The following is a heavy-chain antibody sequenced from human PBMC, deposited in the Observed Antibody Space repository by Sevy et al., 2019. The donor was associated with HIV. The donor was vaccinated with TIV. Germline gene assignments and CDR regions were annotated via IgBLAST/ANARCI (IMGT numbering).Heavy chain of an antibody. Sequence: GGSLRLSCAASGFTFSSYSMNWVRQAPGKGLEWVSYISSSSSTIYYADSVKGRFTISRDNAKNSLYLQMNSLRAEDTVVYYCAREWGIAVAGRMVGADPADAFDIWGQGTMVTVSS. CDR2: ISSSSSTI. D-gene: IGHD6-19*01. J-gene: IGHJ3*02. CDR1: GFTFSSYS. CDR3: AREWGIAVAGRMVGADPADAFDI. V-gene: IGHV3-48*01.